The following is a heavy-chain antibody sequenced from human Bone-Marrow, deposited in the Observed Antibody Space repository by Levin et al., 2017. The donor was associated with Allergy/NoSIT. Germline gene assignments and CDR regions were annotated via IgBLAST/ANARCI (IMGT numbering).Heavy chain of an antibody. Sequence: KRGESLKISCKASAFTYGSSVIQWVRQARGQRLEWIGWIVVGSGSTHYAQNFQERVTITRDMSISTVYMQLSSLRSEDTAVYYCHYYPIAFLYESGIGPWLDYWGQGTLVTVSS. CDR1: AFTYGSSV. V-gene: IGHV1-58*02. CDR3: HYYPIAFLYESGIGPWLDY. CDR2: IVVGSGST. D-gene: IGHD3-10*01. J-gene: IGHJ4*02.